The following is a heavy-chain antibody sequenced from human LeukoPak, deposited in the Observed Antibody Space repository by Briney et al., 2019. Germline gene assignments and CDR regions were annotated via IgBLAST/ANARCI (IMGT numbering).Heavy chain of an antibody. V-gene: IGHV4-31*03. CDR1: GGSISSGTYY. CDR2: IYYSGSA. Sequence: SQTLSLTCTVSGGSISSGTYYWSWVRQHPGKGLEWIGYIYYSGSAYYNPSLKSRVTISVDTSKNQFSLNLSSVTAADTAVYYCARDPDSSGYHDYWGQGTLVTVSS. D-gene: IGHD3-22*01. CDR3: ARDPDSSGYHDY. J-gene: IGHJ4*02.